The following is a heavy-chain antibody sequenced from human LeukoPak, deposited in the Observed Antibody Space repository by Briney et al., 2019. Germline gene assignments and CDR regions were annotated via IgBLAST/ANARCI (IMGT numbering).Heavy chain of an antibody. J-gene: IGHJ4*02. CDR1: GYSFTNYG. CDR2: ISAYNGNT. CDR3: ARGSLTEADY. Sequence: ASVKVSCKASGYSFTNYGITWVRQAPGQGLEWMGWISAYNGNTKYAQNLQGRVTMTTDTSTSTAYMELRSLRSDDTAVYYCARGSLTEADYWGQGTLVTVSS. D-gene: IGHD1-14*01. V-gene: IGHV1-18*01.